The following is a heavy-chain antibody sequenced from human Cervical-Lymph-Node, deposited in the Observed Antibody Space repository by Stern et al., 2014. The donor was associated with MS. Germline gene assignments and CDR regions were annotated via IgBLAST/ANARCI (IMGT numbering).Heavy chain of an antibody. CDR1: GYSLTGYY. V-gene: IGHV1-2*04. J-gene: IGHJ4*02. Sequence: DQLVESGAEVKKPGASMKVSCKASGYSLTGYYIHWVRQAPGQGLEWMGWINPNSGATNYAQKFQGWVTMTRDTSITTAYMELSRLRSDDTAVYYCARGIAVAGNYFDHWGQGTLVTVSS. CDR3: ARGIAVAGNYFDH. D-gene: IGHD6-19*01. CDR2: INPNSGAT.